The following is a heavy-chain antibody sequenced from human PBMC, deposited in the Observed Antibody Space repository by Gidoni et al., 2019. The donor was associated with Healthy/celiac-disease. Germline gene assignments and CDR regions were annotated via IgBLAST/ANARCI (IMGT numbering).Heavy chain of an antibody. Sequence: QVQLQESGPGLVKPSQTLSLTCNVSGGSISSGGYYWSLIRQHPGKGLEWFGYFYYSGSTYSNPSLNGRVTISVNTSKNQFSLKLGSVTAADTAVYYCARATYCSVGSCYGGGVDYWGQGTLVTVSS. CDR2: FYYSGST. J-gene: IGHJ4*02. D-gene: IGHD2-15*01. CDR3: ARATYCSVGSCYGGGVDY. CDR1: GGSISSGGYY. V-gene: IGHV4-31*03.